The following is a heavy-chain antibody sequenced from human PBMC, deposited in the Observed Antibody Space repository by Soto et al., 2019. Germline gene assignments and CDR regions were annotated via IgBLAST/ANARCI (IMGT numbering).Heavy chain of an antibody. CDR2: ISGSGGST. Sequence: GGSLRLSCAASGLTFSSYAMSWVRQAPGKGLEWVSAISGSGGSTYYADSVKGRFTISRDNSKNTLYLQMNSLRAEDTAVYYCAKDRGWDFWSGSPVGFDYWGQGTLVTVSS. CDR1: GLTFSSYA. D-gene: IGHD3-3*01. V-gene: IGHV3-23*01. J-gene: IGHJ4*02. CDR3: AKDRGWDFWSGSPVGFDY.